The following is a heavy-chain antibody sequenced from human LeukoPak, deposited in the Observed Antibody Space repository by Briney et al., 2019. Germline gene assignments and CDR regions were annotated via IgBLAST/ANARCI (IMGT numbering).Heavy chain of an antibody. V-gene: IGHV3-15*01. CDR2: IKSKTDGGTT. J-gene: IGHJ4*02. D-gene: IGHD3-22*01. CDR3: TTDDSSGWYDY. Sequence: GGSLRLSCAASGFTFSNAWMSWVRQAPGKGLEWVGHIKSKTDGGTTDYAAPVKGRFTISRDDSKNTLYLQMNSLKTEDTAVYYCTTDDSSGWYDYWGQGTLVTVSS. CDR1: GFTFSNAW.